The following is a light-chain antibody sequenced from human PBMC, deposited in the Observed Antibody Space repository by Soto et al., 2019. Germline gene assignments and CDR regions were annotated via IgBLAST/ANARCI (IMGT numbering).Light chain of an antibody. J-gene: IGLJ1*01. CDR2: DVS. Sequence: ALTQPASVSGSPGQSITISCTGTSSDVGGYNYVSWYQHHPGKAPKLLIYDVSNRPSGVSNRFSGSKSDNTASLTISGLQLEDEADYYCSSYTTSNTRQIVFGTGTKAPS. CDR3: SSYTTSNTRQIV. CDR1: SSDVGGYNY. V-gene: IGLV2-14*03.